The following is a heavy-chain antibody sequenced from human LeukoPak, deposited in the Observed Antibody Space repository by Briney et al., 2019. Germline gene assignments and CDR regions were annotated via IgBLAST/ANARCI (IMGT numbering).Heavy chain of an antibody. CDR1: GFSFSSYG. Sequence: PGRSLRLSCAASGFSFSSYGMHWVRQAPGKGLEWVAVKSYDGRNIYYADSVKGRFTISRDNSMHTVYLQMNSLRPEDTAVYYCAKGSTSGFYYFDYWGQGTLVTVSS. CDR2: KSYDGRNI. J-gene: IGHJ4*02. CDR3: AKGSTSGFYYFDY. V-gene: IGHV3-30*18. D-gene: IGHD5-12*01.